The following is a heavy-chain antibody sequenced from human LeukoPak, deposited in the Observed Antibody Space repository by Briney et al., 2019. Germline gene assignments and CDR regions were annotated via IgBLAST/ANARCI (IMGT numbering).Heavy chain of an antibody. CDR1: GLAFSAYK. J-gene: IGHJ4*02. CDR2: ISTDGYTT. V-gene: IGHV3-74*01. CDR3: VVGGSPGY. D-gene: IGHD2-15*01. Sequence: GGSLRLSCAASGLAFSAYKMHWVRQAPRKGLVWVSRISTDGYTTDYADFVQGRFTASRDNTKNMWSLEMNSLRAEDTAVYYCVVGGSPGYWGQGTLVTVSS.